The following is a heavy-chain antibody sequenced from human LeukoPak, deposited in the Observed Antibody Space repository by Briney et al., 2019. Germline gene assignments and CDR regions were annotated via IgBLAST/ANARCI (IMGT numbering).Heavy chain of an antibody. V-gene: IGHV3-21*01. D-gene: IGHD2-15*01. Sequence: GGSLRLSCAASGFSFSSYTMNWVRQAPGKGLEWLSSISSSSNYIYYADSLKGRFTISRDNAKSSLYLQMNSLRAEDTALYYCARGDTLLLDYWGQGTLVTVSS. CDR2: ISSSSNYI. J-gene: IGHJ4*02. CDR1: GFSFSSYT. CDR3: ARGDTLLLDY.